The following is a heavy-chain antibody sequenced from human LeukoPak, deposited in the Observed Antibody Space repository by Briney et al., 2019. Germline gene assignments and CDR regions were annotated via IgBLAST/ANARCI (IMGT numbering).Heavy chain of an antibody. CDR3: ARELNIVTTTQYYFDY. J-gene: IGHJ4*02. CDR2: MYSGGST. CDR1: GFTVSTNY. D-gene: IGHD5-12*01. Sequence: GGSLRLPCAASGFTVSTNYMAWVRQAPGKGLEWVPVMYSGGSTYYADSVKGRFTLSRDNSKNTLYLQMNSLRAEDTAVYYCARELNIVTTTQYYFDYWGQGTLVTVSS. V-gene: IGHV3-66*01.